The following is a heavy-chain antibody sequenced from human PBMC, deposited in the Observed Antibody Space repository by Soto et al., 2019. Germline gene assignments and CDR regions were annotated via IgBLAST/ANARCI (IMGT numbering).Heavy chain of an antibody. Sequence: KTSETLSLTCAVPGYSISSGYYWGCIRQPPGKGLDWIGSIYHSGSTYYNPSLKSRVTISVDTSKNQFSLKLSSVTAADTAVCYCARVPYDFWSGYLARDHNNWFDPWGQGTLVTVS. CDR1: GYSISSGYY. D-gene: IGHD3-3*01. V-gene: IGHV4-38-2*01. CDR2: IYHSGST. CDR3: ARVPYDFWSGYLARDHNNWFDP. J-gene: IGHJ5*02.